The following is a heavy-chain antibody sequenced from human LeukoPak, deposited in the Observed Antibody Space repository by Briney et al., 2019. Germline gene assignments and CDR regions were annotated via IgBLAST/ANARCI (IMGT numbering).Heavy chain of an antibody. Sequence: PSETLSLTCAVSGGSISSGGYSWSWIRQPPGKGLEWIGYIYHSGSTYYNPSLKSRVTISVDTSKDQLSLRLSSVTAADTAVYYCARHRSGSFDSWGQGTLVTVSS. CDR2: IYHSGST. V-gene: IGHV4-30-2*01. CDR3: ARHRSGSFDS. J-gene: IGHJ4*02. D-gene: IGHD3-3*01. CDR1: GGSISSGGYS.